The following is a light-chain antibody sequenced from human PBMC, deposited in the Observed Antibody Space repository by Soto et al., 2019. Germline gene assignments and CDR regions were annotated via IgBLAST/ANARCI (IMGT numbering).Light chain of an antibody. CDR2: AAS. J-gene: IGKJ2*01. CDR1: QTISNW. CDR3: QQYNSPLYT. Sequence: DIQVTQSPSTLSASVGDRVTITCRASQTISNWLAWYQQKPGKAPKLLIYAASSLESGVPSRFSGSGSGTEFTLTISSLQPDDFATYYCQQYNSPLYTFGQGTKLEIK. V-gene: IGKV1-5*01.